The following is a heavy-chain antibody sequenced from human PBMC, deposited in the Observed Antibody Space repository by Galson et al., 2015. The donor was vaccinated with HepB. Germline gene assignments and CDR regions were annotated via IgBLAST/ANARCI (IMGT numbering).Heavy chain of an antibody. CDR1: GFTFSNAW. CDR2: IKSKTDGGAT. J-gene: IGHJ4*02. CDR3: TTYGSGSGYY. D-gene: IGHD6-19*01. V-gene: IGHV3-15*01. Sequence: SLRLSCAASGFTFSNAWMTWVRQAPGKGLEWVGRIKSKTDGGATDYAAPVKGRFTMSRDDSKDTLYLQMNSLKTEDTAVYYCTTYGSGSGYYRGQGSLVTVSS.